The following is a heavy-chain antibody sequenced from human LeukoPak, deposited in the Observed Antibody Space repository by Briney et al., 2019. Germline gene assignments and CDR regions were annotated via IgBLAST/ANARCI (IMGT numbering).Heavy chain of an antibody. V-gene: IGHV1-69*05. CDR3: AIDYGGNSENAFDI. D-gene: IGHD4-23*01. CDR2: IIPIFGTA. J-gene: IGHJ3*02. CDR1: GGTFSSYA. Sequence: SVKVSCKASGGTFSSYAISWVRQAPGQGLDWMGGIIPIFGTANYAQKFQGRVTITTDESTSTAYMELSSLRSEDTAVYYCAIDYGGNSENAFDIWGQGTMVTVSS.